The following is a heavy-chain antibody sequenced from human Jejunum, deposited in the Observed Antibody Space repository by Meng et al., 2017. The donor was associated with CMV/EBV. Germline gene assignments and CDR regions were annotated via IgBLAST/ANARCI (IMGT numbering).Heavy chain of an antibody. Sequence: SGGSISNYYGGWIRQSPGKGLEWIGYIHSSGPTRYNPSLKSRVSMSLDTSKNRFSLKLTSVTAADTAVYYCARDRGYSHGYELAYWGQGTLVTVSS. D-gene: IGHD5-12*01. J-gene: IGHJ4*02. CDR1: GGSISNYY. CDR2: IHSSGPT. CDR3: ARDRGYSHGYELAY. V-gene: IGHV4-59*01.